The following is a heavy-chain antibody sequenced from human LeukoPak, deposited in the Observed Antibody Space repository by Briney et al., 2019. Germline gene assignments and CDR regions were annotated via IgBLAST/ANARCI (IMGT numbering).Heavy chain of an antibody. V-gene: IGHV1-18*01. Sequence: GASVRVSCKASGYTFTSYGISWVRQAPGQGLEWMGWISTYNGHTNYARKVQGRVTMTTDTSTSTAYMELRSLRSEDTAVYYCARQGSYSNAVGMGYWGQGTLVTVSS. CDR3: ARQGSYSNAVGMGY. D-gene: IGHD2/OR15-2a*01. CDR1: GYTFTSYG. CDR2: ISTYNGHT. J-gene: IGHJ4*02.